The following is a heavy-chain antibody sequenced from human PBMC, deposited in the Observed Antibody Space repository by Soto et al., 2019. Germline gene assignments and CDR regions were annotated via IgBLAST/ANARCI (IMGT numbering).Heavy chain of an antibody. J-gene: IGHJ4*02. D-gene: IGHD6-13*01. Sequence: SETLSLTCTVSGGTINSTSYYWGWIRQPPGKGLEWIGSIYYSGSTYYNPSLKSRVTISVDTSKNQFSLKLSSVTAADTAVYYCARGSTGYSSSWYRYWGQGTLVTVSS. CDR2: IYYSGST. CDR1: GGTINSTSYY. V-gene: IGHV4-39*07. CDR3: ARGSTGYSSSWYRY.